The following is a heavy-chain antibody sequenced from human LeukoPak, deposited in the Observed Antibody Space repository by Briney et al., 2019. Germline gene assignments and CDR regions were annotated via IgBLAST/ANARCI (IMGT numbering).Heavy chain of an antibody. CDR2: IHRNGNT. Sequence: SETLSLTCAVSGGSISSGSWWSWVRQPPGKGLERIGEIHRNGNTYYNPSLKSRVTMSVDTSKNQFSLKLSSVTAADTAVYYCARHSFGIAVAGTNFFDYWGQGTLVTVSS. D-gene: IGHD6-19*01. J-gene: IGHJ4*02. CDR1: GGSISSGSW. V-gene: IGHV4-4*02. CDR3: ARHSFGIAVAGTNFFDY.